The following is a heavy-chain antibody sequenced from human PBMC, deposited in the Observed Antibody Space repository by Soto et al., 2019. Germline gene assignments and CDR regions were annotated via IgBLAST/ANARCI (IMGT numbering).Heavy chain of an antibody. CDR2: IIPILGIA. V-gene: IGHV1-69*08. D-gene: IGHD5-18*01. CDR1: GGTFSSYT. J-gene: IGHJ4*02. Sequence: QVQLVQSGAEVKKPGSSVKVSCKASGGTFSSYTISWVRQAPGQGPEWMGRIIPILGIANYAQKFQGRVTITADKSTSTAYMELSSLRSEDTAVYYCARDRESRYSYGLFDYWGQGTLVTVSS. CDR3: ARDRESRYSYGLFDY.